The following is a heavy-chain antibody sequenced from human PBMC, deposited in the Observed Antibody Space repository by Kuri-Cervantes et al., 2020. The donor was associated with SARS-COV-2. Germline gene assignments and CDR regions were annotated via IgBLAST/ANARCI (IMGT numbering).Heavy chain of an antibody. CDR1: GDSVSNDNHY. CDR2: IHHSGYT. CDR3: ARVRGSIASVGEEWFDP. Sequence: GSLRLSCTVSGDSVSNDNHYWTWIRQPPGKGLEWIAYIHHSGYTNYNPSLESRVTISTDTSKNQFSLKLSSVTAADTAVYYCARVRGSIASVGEEWFDPWGQGTLVTVLL. D-gene: IGHD3-10*01. J-gene: IGHJ5*02. V-gene: IGHV4-61*01.